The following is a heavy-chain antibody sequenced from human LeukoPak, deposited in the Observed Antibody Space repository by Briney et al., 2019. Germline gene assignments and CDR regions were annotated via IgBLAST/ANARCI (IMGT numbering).Heavy chain of an antibody. CDR2: IASDGSST. Sequence: GGSLRLSCAASGFTFSSYWMNWVRQAPGKGLVWVSRIASDGSSTTYADSVKGRFSISRDNAKNTLYLQMNSLRVEDTAVYFCARGGGLDVWGQGATVTVSS. D-gene: IGHD3-16*01. CDR1: GFTFSSYW. J-gene: IGHJ6*02. V-gene: IGHV3-74*01. CDR3: ARGGGLDV.